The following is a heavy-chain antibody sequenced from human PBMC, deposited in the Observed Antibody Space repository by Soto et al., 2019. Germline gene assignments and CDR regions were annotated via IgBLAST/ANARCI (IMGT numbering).Heavy chain of an antibody. J-gene: IGHJ4*02. V-gene: IGHV3-21*02. CDR3: ARDNGYDAATLDY. CDR2: ISSSSSNI. D-gene: IGHD5-12*01. CDR1: GFTFSTCS. Sequence: EVQLVESGGGLVKPGGSLRLSCAASGFTFSTCSMNWVRQAPGKGLEWVSSISSSSSNIYYADSVKGRFTISRDNAKNSLYLQMNSLRAADTAVYYCARDNGYDAATLDYWGQGTLVTVSS.